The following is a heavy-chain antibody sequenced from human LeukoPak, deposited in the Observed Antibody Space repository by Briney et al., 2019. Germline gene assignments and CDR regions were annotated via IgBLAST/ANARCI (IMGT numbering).Heavy chain of an antibody. Sequence: PGGSLRLSCAASGSTFSSYWMSWVRQAPGKGLEWVANIKQDGSEKNYVDSVKGRFTISRDNAKNSLYLQMNSLRAEDTAVYYCAREGHCTNGVCYGKPHAFDIWGQGTMVTVSS. CDR3: AREGHCTNGVCYGKPHAFDI. J-gene: IGHJ3*02. CDR1: GSTFSSYW. V-gene: IGHV3-7*01. D-gene: IGHD2-8*01. CDR2: IKQDGSEK.